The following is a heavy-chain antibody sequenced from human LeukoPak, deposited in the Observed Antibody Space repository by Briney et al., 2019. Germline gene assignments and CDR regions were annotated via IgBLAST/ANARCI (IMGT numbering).Heavy chain of an antibody. J-gene: IGHJ4*02. CDR2: ISYDGSNK. CDR1: GFTFSSYA. D-gene: IGHD5-24*01. V-gene: IGHV3-30*04. Sequence: PGGSLRLSCAASGFTFSSYAMHWVRQAPGKGLEWVAVISYDGSNKYYADSVKGRFTISRDNSKNTLYLQMNSLRAEDTAVYYCARDNRDGKFDYWGQGTLVTVSS. CDR3: ARDNRDGKFDY.